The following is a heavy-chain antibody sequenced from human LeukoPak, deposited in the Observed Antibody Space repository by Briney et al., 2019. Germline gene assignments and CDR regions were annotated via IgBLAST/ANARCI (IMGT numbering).Heavy chain of an antibody. V-gene: IGHV1-2*02. J-gene: IGHJ6*02. CDR1: GYTFTGSY. CDR2: INPNSGGT. Sequence: GASVKVSCKASGYTFTGSYMHWVRQAPGQGLEWMGWINPNSGGTNYAQKFQGRVTMTRDTSISTAYMELSRLRSDDTAVYYCARMIAGYYYYGMDVWGQGTTVTVSS. D-gene: IGHD2-21*01. CDR3: ARMIAGYYYYGMDV.